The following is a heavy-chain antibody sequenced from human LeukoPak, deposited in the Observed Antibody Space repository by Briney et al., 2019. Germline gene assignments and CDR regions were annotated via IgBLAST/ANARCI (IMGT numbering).Heavy chain of an antibody. CDR1: GGSISSSSYY. J-gene: IGHJ4*02. Sequence: PSETLSLTCTVSGGSISSSSYYWGWIRQPPGKGLEWIGSIYYSGSTYYNPSLKSRVTISVDTSKNQFSLKLSSVTAADTAVYYCARVDSGSYYVSFDYWGQGTLVTVSS. CDR2: IYYSGST. CDR3: ARVDSGSYYVSFDY. V-gene: IGHV4-39*07. D-gene: IGHD1-26*01.